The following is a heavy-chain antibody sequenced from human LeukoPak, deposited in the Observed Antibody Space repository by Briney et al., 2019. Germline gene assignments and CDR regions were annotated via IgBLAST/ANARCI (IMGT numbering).Heavy chain of an antibody. CDR1: GYTFTTYD. D-gene: IGHD3-22*01. Sequence: ASVKVSCKASGYTFTTYDINWVRQATGQGLGWMGWMNPNSGNTGYAQKFQGRVIIMELSSLRSEDTAVYYCARDGHYYDSSGYPPFDYWGQGTLVTVSS. V-gene: IGHV1-8*03. J-gene: IGHJ4*02. CDR3: ARDGHYYDSSGYPPFDY. CDR2: MNPNSGNT.